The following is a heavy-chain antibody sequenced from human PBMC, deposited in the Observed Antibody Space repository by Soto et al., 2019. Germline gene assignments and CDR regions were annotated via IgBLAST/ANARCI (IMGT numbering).Heavy chain of an antibody. CDR1: GFTFSSYS. D-gene: IGHD2-2*01. CDR3: ARVCSSTSCYYYYGMDV. V-gene: IGHV3-21*01. CDR2: ISSSSSYI. Sequence: AGGALRLSCAPSGFTFSSYSMNWVRPAPGEGLEWVSSISSSSSYIYYADSVKGRFTISRDNAKNSLYLQMNSLRAEDTAVYYCARVCSSTSCYYYYGMDVWGQGTTVTVSS. J-gene: IGHJ6*02.